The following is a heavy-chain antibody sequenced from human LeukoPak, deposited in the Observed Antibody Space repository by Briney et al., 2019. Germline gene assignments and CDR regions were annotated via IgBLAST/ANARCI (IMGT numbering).Heavy chain of an antibody. CDR2: MYYSGST. J-gene: IGHJ4*02. CDR3: ASSAGLVGPLDY. CDR1: GGSISSSSSY. V-gene: IGHV4-39*02. Sequence: SETLSLTCTVSGGSISSSSSYWGWIRQSPGKGLEWIGNMYYSGSTYYNPSLKSRVTISVDASRNLFSLKLSSVTAADTAVYYCASSAGLVGPLDYWGQGTLVTVSS. D-gene: IGHD6-19*01.